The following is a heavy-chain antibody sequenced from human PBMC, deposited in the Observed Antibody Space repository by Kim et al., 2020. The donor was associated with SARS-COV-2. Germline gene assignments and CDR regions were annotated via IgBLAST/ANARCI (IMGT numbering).Heavy chain of an antibody. J-gene: IGHJ6*02. V-gene: IGHV3-48*03. CDR2: ISSSGSTI. CDR3: ARERHSYYDFWSDPTMGNYYYGMDV. CDR1: GFTFSSYE. D-gene: IGHD3-3*01. Sequence: GGSLRLSCAASGFTFSSYEMNWVRQAPGKGLEWVSYISSSGSTIYYADSVKGRFTISRDNAKNSLYLQMNSLRAEDTAVYYCARERHSYYDFWSDPTMGNYYYGMDVWGQGTTVTVSS.